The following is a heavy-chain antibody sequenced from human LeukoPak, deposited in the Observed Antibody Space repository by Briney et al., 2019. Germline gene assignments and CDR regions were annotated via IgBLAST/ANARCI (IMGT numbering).Heavy chain of an antibody. J-gene: IGHJ5*02. D-gene: IGHD3-10*01. V-gene: IGHV4-59*01. CDR3: ARAGAWQIDP. CDR2: IFYTGST. CDR1: GASISSYY. Sequence: SETLSLTCTVSGASISSYYWSWIRQPPGKGLEWIGHIFYTGSTNYNPSLKSRVTISLSRPNNQFSLRLTSVTAADTAVYYCARAGAWQIDPWGQGTLVTVSS.